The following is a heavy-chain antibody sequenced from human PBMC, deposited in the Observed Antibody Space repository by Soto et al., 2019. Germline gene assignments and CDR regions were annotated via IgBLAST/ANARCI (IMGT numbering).Heavy chain of an antibody. Sequence: EVQLVESGGGVVRPGGSLRLSCAASGFTFDDYAMNWVRQAPGKGLEWVSTINWNGGSTGYADSVKGRFTISRDNAKNSRYLQMNRLRAEDTALYYCGRRSDYADYWGQGTLVTVSS. CDR2: INWNGGST. CDR3: GRRSDYADY. V-gene: IGHV3-20*04. CDR1: GFTFDDYA. J-gene: IGHJ4*02.